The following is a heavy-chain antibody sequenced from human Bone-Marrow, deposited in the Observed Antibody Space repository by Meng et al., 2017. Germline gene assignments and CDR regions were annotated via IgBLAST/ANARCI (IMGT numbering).Heavy chain of an antibody. CDR2: INWNGGST. D-gene: IGHD4-17*01. CDR3: ARVRTTVTPLDAFDI. CDR1: GFTFDDYG. J-gene: IGHJ3*02. V-gene: IGHV3-20*04. Sequence: GESLKISCAASGFTFDDYGMSWVRQAPGKGLEWVSGINWNGGSTGYADSVKGRFTISRDNAKNSLYLQMNSLRAEDTAVYYCARVRTTVTPLDAFDIWGQGTMVTVSS.